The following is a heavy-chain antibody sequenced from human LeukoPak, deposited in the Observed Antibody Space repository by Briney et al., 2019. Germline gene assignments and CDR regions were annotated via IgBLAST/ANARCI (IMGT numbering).Heavy chain of an antibody. D-gene: IGHD6-13*01. CDR1: GFTFSSYA. Sequence: GGSLRLSCAASGFTFSSYAMSWVRQAPGKGLEWVAVISYDGSDKYYADSVKGRFTISRDNSKNTLYLQMNSLRAEDTAVYYCVLAAAGTTWGQGTLVTVSS. CDR3: VLAAAGTT. CDR2: ISYDGSDK. V-gene: IGHV3-30-3*01. J-gene: IGHJ5*02.